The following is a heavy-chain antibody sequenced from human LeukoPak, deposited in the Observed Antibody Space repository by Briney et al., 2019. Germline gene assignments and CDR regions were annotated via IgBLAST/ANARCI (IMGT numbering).Heavy chain of an antibody. Sequence: ASVKVSCKASGGTFSSYAISWVRQAPGQGLEWMGWMNPNSGNTGYAQKFQGRVTMTRNTSISTAYMELSSLRSEDTAVYYCAIGSSSIAAIDPWGQGTLVTVSS. CDR3: AIGSSSIAAIDP. D-gene: IGHD6-6*01. J-gene: IGHJ5*02. V-gene: IGHV1-8*02. CDR1: GGTFSSYA. CDR2: MNPNSGNT.